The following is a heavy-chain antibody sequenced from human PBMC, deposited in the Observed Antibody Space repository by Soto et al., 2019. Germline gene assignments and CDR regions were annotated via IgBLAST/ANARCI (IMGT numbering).Heavy chain of an antibody. V-gene: IGHV1-69*01. CDR1: GGTFIFYG. Sequence: QVQLVQSGAVVKKPGSSVKVSCRASGGTFIFYGISWVRQAPGQGLEWIGGIIPVSNTTHYAQNFKGTATITADESMSPAHLELSALPSEDTAIYYCARRQTSDLTDFHFWGQGTPVIVSS. CDR2: IIPVSNTT. D-gene: IGHD3-10*01. CDR3: ARRQTSDLTDFHF. J-gene: IGHJ4*02.